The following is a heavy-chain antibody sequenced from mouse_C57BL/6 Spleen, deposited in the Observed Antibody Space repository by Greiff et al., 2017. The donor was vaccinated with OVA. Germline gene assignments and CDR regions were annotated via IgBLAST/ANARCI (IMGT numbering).Heavy chain of an antibody. D-gene: IGHD1-1*01. CDR3: TTRGSSYDGAMDY. J-gene: IGHJ4*01. CDR2: IDPEDGDT. CDR1: GFNIKDYY. Sequence: EVKLVESGAELVRPGASVKLSCTASGFNIKDYYMHWVKQRPEQGLEWIGRIDPEDGDTEYAPKFQGKATMTADTSSNTAYLQLSSLTSEDTAVYYCTTRGSSYDGAMDYWGQGTSVTVSS. V-gene: IGHV14-1*01.